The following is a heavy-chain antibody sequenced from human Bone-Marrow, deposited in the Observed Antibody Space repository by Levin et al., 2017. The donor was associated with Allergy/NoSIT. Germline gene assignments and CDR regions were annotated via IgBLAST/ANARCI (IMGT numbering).Heavy chain of an antibody. CDR1: GFTFSSYA. D-gene: IGHD2-8*01. CDR3: ARDGPTTTPDIVLMVYATGYFDY. CDR2: MSYDGSNK. J-gene: IGHJ4*02. Sequence: SCAASGFTFSSYAMHWVRQAPGKGLEWVAVMSYDGSNKYYADSVKGRFTISRDNSKNTLYLQMNSLRAEDTAVYYCARDGPTTTPDIVLMVYATGYFDYWGQGTLVTVSS. V-gene: IGHV3-30*04.